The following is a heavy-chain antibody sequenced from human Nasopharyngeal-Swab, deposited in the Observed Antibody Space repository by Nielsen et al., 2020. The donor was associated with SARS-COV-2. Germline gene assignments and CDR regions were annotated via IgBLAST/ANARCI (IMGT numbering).Heavy chain of an antibody. V-gene: IGHV3-30*02. CDR1: GFSFSRYA. J-gene: IGHJ4*02. D-gene: IGHD7-27*01. CDR2: RLNDGSNH. CDR3: ARDRANWDFDY. Sequence: GESLKISCAASGFSFSRYAVHWVRQAPGKGLEWVASRLNDGSNHYHADAVKGRFTILRDDTKNTLYLQMNSLRAEDTAVYYCARDRANWDFDYWGQGTLVTVSS.